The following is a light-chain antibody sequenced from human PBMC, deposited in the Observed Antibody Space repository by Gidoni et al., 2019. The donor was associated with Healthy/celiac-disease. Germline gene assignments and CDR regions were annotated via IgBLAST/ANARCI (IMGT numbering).Light chain of an antibody. CDR1: QSVSSSY. J-gene: IGKJ3*01. Sequence: EIVLTQSPGTLSLSPGERATLSCRASQSVSSSYLAWYQQKPGQAPRLLIYGASSRATGIPDRFSGSGSGTDFTLTISRLEPEDFAVYYCQQYGRSPPATFXPXTKVDIK. V-gene: IGKV3-20*01. CDR3: QQYGRSPPAT. CDR2: GAS.